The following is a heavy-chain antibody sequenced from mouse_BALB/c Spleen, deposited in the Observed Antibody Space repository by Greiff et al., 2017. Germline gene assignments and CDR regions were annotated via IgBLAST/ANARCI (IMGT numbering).Heavy chain of an antibody. CDR1: GFNIKDTY. D-gene: IGHD1-2*01. V-gene: IGHV14-3*02. J-gene: IGHJ3*01. CDR3: ARSELRLRFAY. Sequence: VQLQQSGAELVKPGASVKLSCTASGFNIKDTYMHWVKQRPEQGLEWIGRIDPANGNTKYDPKFQGKATITADTSSNTAYLQLSSLTSEDTAVYYCARSELRLRFAYWGQGTLVTVSA. CDR2: IDPANGNT.